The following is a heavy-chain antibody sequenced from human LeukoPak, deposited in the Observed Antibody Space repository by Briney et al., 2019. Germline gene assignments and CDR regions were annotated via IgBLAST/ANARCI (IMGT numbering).Heavy chain of an antibody. CDR2: ISGDGGTI. V-gene: IGHV3-64*02. Sequence: PGGSLRLSCAASGFTFSSHSMHWVRQAPGKGLEYVSAISGDGGTIYYADSVKGRFITSRDNSKNTLYLHIGSLRTQDMAMYYCARESLSGDTGDYWGQGTLVTVSS. D-gene: IGHD2-21*02. CDR3: ARESLSGDTGDY. CDR1: GFTFSSHS. J-gene: IGHJ4*02.